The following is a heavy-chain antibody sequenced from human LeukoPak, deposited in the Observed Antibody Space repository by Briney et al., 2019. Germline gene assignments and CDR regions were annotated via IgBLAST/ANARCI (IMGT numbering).Heavy chain of an antibody. J-gene: IGHJ6*02. CDR3: AREDIVVVPAAILVEGDYYYYGMDV. Sequence: GGSLRLSCAASGFTFSDYYMSWIRQAPGKGLEWVSYISSSGSTIYYADSVKGRFTISRDNAKNSLYLQMNSLRAEDTAVYYCAREDIVVVPAAILVEGDYYYYGMDVWGQGTTVTVSS. CDR2: ISSSGSTI. D-gene: IGHD2-2*02. V-gene: IGHV3-11*01. CDR1: GFTFSDYY.